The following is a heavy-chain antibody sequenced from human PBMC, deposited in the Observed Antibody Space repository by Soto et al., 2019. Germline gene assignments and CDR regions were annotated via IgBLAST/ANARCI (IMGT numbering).Heavy chain of an antibody. J-gene: IGHJ4*02. Sequence: EVQLVESGGGLIKPGGSLRLSCAASGFTFSNVWMNWVRQAPGKGLEWVGRIKSRSDGGSTDYAAPVKGRFTISRDDSKNTLYLQMNSLTTDDTAVYYCTTSKDAAGFYWGQGNLVTVSS. V-gene: IGHV3-15*07. CDR2: IKSRSDGGST. CDR1: GFTFSNVW. D-gene: IGHD6-13*01. CDR3: TTSKDAAGFY.